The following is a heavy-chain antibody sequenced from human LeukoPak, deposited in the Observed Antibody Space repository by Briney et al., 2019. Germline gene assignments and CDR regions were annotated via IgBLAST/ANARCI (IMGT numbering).Heavy chain of an antibody. CDR1: GGSISSSSYY. J-gene: IGHJ4*02. V-gene: IGHV4-39*01. D-gene: IGHD3-3*01. Sequence: SETLSLTCTVSGGSISSSSYYWGWIRQPPGKGLEWIGSIYYSGSTYCNPSLKSRVTISVDTSKNQFSLKLSSVTAADTAVYYCARRLVETIFGVVIGYYFDYWGQGTLVTVSS. CDR3: ARRLVETIFGVVIGYYFDY. CDR2: IYYSGST.